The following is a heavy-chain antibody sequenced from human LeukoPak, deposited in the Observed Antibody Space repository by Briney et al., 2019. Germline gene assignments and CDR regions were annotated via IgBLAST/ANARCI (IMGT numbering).Heavy chain of an antibody. V-gene: IGHV3-7*01. CDR2: IKQDGSEK. J-gene: IGHJ4*02. Sequence: PGGSLRLSCAASGFTFSSYWMSWVRQAPGKGLEWVANIKQDGSEKYYVDSVKGRFTISRDNAKNSLYLQMNSLRAEDTAVYYCARDLRAVAGSVTHFDYWGQGTLVTVSS. CDR1: GFTFSSYW. D-gene: IGHD6-19*01. CDR3: ARDLRAVAGSVTHFDY.